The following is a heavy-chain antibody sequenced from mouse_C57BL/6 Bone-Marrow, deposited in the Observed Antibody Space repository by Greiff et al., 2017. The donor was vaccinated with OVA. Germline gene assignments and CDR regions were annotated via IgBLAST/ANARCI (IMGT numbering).Heavy chain of an antibody. CDR2: IDPENGDT. D-gene: IGHD2-4*01. V-gene: IGHV14-4*01. J-gene: IGHJ3*01. Sequence: VQLQQSGAELVRPGASVKLSCTASGFNLNADYMHWVKQRPEQGLEWIGWIDPENGDTEYASKFQGKATITADTSSTTAYLQLSSLTSEDTAVYYCTLRYYDSMFAYWGQGTLVTVSA. CDR1: GFNLNADY. CDR3: TLRYYDSMFAY.